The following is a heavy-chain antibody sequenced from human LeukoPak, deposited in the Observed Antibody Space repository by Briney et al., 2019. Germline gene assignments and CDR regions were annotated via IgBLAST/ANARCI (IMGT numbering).Heavy chain of an antibody. D-gene: IGHD3-22*01. Sequence: GGSLRLSCAASGFSFSDYYMTWIRQAPGKGLEWVSYISSRSDHTHYADSVKGRFTISRDNAKNSLFLQMNSLRAEDTAVYYCAKDSGYSDYWGQGTLVTVSS. CDR1: GFSFSDYY. CDR2: ISSRSDHT. V-gene: IGHV3-11*05. CDR3: AKDSGYSDY. J-gene: IGHJ4*02.